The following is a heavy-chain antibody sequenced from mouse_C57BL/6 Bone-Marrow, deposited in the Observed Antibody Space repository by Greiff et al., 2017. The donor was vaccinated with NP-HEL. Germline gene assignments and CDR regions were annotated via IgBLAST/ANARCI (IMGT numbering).Heavy chain of an antibody. Sequence: QVQLQQPGAELVMPGASVKLSCKASGYTFTSYWMHWVKQRPGQGLEWIGEIDPSDSYTNYNQKFKGKSTLTVGKSSSTAYMQLSSLTSEDSAVYYCATHYRGFAYWGQGTLVTVSA. CDR1: GYTFTSYW. CDR2: IDPSDSYT. V-gene: IGHV1-69*01. J-gene: IGHJ3*01. D-gene: IGHD1-2*01. CDR3: ATHYRGFAY.